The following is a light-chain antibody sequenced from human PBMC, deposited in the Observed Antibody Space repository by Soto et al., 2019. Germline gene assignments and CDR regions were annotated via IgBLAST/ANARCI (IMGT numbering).Light chain of an antibody. CDR1: QSVDSKY. V-gene: IGKV3-20*01. Sequence: EIVLTQSPGTLSLSPGEXATLSCRASQSVDSKYLAWYQQKPGQAPRILIFAASSRATGIPDRFSGSGSGTDFTLTISRLEPGDFAVYYCQRHGYSSWTFGQGTKVDIK. J-gene: IGKJ1*01. CDR2: AAS. CDR3: QRHGYSSWT.